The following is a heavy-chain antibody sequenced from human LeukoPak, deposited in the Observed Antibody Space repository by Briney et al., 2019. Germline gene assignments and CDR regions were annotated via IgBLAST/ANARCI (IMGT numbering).Heavy chain of an antibody. V-gene: IGHV2-70*11. D-gene: IGHD6-6*01. CDR2: IDWDDDK. CDR3: ARIAYSSSSGGSTIDY. J-gene: IGHJ4*02. CDR1: GFSLSTSGMC. Sequence: ESGPTLVNPTQTLTLTCTFSGFSLSTSGMCVSWIRQPPGKALEWLARIDWDDDKYYSTSLKTRLTISKDTSKNQVVLTMTNMDPVDTATYYCARIAYSSSSGGSTIDYWGQGTLVTVSS.